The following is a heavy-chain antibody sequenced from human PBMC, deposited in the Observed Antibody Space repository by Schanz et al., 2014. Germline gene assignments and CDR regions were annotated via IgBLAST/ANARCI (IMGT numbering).Heavy chain of an antibody. CDR3: AKDGRLPYYGTGSDFDY. CDR2: IWYNGSNK. V-gene: IGHV3-33*06. D-gene: IGHD3-22*01. CDR1: GFVFRTFA. J-gene: IGHJ4*02. Sequence: VQLLESGGTVVQPGGSLRVSCAASGFVFRTFAMYWVRQAPGKGLEWVAVIWYNGSNKYYADSVRGRFTISRDNLKNTVYLQMNSLRAGDTAVYYCAKDGRLPYYGTGSDFDYWGQGTLVAVSS.